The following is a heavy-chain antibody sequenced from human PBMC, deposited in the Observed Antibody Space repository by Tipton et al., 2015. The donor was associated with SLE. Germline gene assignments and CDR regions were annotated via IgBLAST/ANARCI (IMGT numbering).Heavy chain of an antibody. CDR2: IYHSGST. Sequence: TLSLTCTVSGGSISDYYWSWIRQPPGKGLEWVGFIYHSGSTYYNPSLKSRVSISVDTSKNQFSLKLSSVTAADTAVYYCAREPVYYYYYMDVWGKGTTVTVSS. V-gene: IGHV4-59*12. CDR1: GGSISDYY. CDR3: AREPVYYYYYMDV. J-gene: IGHJ6*03.